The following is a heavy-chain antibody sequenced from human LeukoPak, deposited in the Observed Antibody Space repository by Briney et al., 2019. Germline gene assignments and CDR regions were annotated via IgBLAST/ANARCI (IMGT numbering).Heavy chain of an antibody. CDR3: AREMESEVGAKWFDP. V-gene: IGHV4-59*12. Sequence: SETLSLTCTVSGGSISSYYWSWIRQPPGKGLEWIGYIYYSGSTYYNPSLKSRVTISVDRSKNQFSLKLSSVTAADTAVYYCAREMESEVGAKWFDPWGQGTLVTVSS. CDR2: IYYSGST. D-gene: IGHD1-26*01. J-gene: IGHJ5*02. CDR1: GGSISSYY.